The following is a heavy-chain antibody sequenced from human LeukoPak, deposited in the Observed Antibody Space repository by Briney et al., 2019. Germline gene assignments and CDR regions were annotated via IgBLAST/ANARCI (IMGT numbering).Heavy chain of an antibody. CDR3: ARSSIVVVSILDY. D-gene: IGHD2-2*01. J-gene: IGHJ4*02. V-gene: IGHV3-64*01. CDR2: ISSNGGST. Sequence: SGGSLRLSCAASGFTFSSYWMHWVRQAPGKGLEYVSAISSNGGSTSYANSVKGRFTISRDNSKNTLYLQMGSLRAEDMAVYYCARSSIVVVSILDYWGQGTLVTVSS. CDR1: GFTFSSYW.